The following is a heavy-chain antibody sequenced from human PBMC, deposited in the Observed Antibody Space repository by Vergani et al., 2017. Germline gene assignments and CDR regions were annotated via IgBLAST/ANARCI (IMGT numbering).Heavy chain of an antibody. Sequence: QVQLVQSGAEVKKPGASAKVSCKASGYTFAGYNIHWVRQAPGQGLELMGWINPNSGGTNYAQKFQGRCTMTRDTSINTAYMELSRRRSDDTAVYYCARGWSGYSTSWFFEYWGQGTLVTVSS. CDR1: GYTFAGYN. J-gene: IGHJ4*02. D-gene: IGHD6-13*01. V-gene: IGHV1-2*02. CDR3: ARGWSGYSTSWFFEY. CDR2: INPNSGGT.